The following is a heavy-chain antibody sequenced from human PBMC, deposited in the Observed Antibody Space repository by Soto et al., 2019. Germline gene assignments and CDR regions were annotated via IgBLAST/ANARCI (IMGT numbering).Heavy chain of an antibody. CDR2: ISVSGGST. CDR3: AKGRADYGTSYLDY. Sequence: GGSRRLSCAASGFTFSTHGMNWVRQAPGKGLEWVSAISVSGGSTSYADSVKGRFIISRDYSKNTLYLQMNSLRAEDAAVYYCAKGRADYGTSYLDYWGQGTLVTVSS. V-gene: IGHV3-23*01. CDR1: GFTFSTHG. J-gene: IGHJ4*02. D-gene: IGHD4-17*01.